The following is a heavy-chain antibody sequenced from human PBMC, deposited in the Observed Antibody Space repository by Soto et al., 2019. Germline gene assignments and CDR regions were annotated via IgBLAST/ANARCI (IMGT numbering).Heavy chain of an antibody. J-gene: IGHJ6*01. Sequence: GGSLRLSCAASGFTFSSYAMHWVRQAPGKGLEWVAVISYDGSNKYYADSVKGRFTISRDNSKNTLYLQMNSLRAEDTAVYYCARDRPAAMRGYYYYYGMDVWGQGTTVTVSS. D-gene: IGHD2-2*01. CDR2: ISYDGSNK. CDR1: GFTFSSYA. CDR3: ARDRPAAMRGYYYYYGMDV. V-gene: IGHV3-30-3*01.